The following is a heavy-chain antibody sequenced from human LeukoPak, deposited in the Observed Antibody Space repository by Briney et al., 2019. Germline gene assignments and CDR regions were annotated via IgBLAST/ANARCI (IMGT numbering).Heavy chain of an antibody. V-gene: IGHV1-2*02. CDR1: GYTFTGYY. Sequence: ASVKVSCKASGYTFTGYYMHWVRQAPGQGLEWMGWINPNSGGTNYAQKFQGRVTMTRDTSISTAYMELSRLRSDDTAVYCCARVQGSGWPIDYWGQGTLVTVSS. CDR3: ARVQGSGWPIDY. D-gene: IGHD6-19*01. J-gene: IGHJ4*02. CDR2: INPNSGGT.